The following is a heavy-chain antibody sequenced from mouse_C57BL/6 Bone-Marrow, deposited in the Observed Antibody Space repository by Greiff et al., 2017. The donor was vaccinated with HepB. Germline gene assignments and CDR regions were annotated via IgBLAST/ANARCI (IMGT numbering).Heavy chain of an antibody. D-gene: IGHD2-2*01. CDR3: AREGLRQGDY. CDR1: GYTFTSYW. CDR2: IDPSDSYT. Sequence: QVQLQQPGAELVKPGASVKLSCKASGYTFTSYWMQWVKQRPGQGLEWIGEIDPSDSYTNYNQKFKGKATLTVDTSSSTAYMQLSSLTSEDSAVYYCAREGLRQGDYWGQGTTLTVSS. J-gene: IGHJ2*01. V-gene: IGHV1-50*01.